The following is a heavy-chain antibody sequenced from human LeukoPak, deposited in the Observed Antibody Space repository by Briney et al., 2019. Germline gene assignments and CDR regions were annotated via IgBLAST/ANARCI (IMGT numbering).Heavy chain of an antibody. CDR1: GYTFTSYG. Sequence: ASVEVSCKASGYTFTSYGISWVRQAPRQGLEWMGWISAYNGNTNYAQKLQGRVTMTTDTSTSTAYMELRSLRSDDTAVYYCARVKITFGGVIDLFDYWGQGTLVTVSS. V-gene: IGHV1-18*04. CDR3: ARVKITFGGVIDLFDY. CDR2: ISAYNGNT. D-gene: IGHD3-16*02. J-gene: IGHJ4*02.